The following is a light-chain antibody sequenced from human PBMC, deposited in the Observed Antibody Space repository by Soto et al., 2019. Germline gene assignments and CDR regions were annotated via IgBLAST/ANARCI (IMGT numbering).Light chain of an antibody. CDR2: AAY. Sequence: DIQLTQSPSFLSASVGDRVTITCRASQGISRYLAWYQQKPGKAPNLLIYAAYTLQTGVPSRFSGSGSGTEFTFTISSLQPEDFATYYCQQLNSYPVTFGGGTKVEIK. J-gene: IGKJ4*01. CDR3: QQLNSYPVT. V-gene: IGKV1-9*01. CDR1: QGISRY.